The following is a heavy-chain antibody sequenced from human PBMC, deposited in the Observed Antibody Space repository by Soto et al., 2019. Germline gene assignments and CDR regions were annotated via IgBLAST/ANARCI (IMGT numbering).Heavy chain of an antibody. CDR2: IIPIFGTA. D-gene: IGHD1-26*01. J-gene: IGHJ4*02. CDR1: GGTFSSYA. Sequence: SVKVSCKASGGTFSSYAISWVRQAPGQGLEWMGGIIPIFGTANYAQKFQGRVTITADESTSTAYMELSSLRSEDTAVYYCARSEWELLPHFDYWGQGTLVTVSS. CDR3: ARSEWELLPHFDY. V-gene: IGHV1-69*13.